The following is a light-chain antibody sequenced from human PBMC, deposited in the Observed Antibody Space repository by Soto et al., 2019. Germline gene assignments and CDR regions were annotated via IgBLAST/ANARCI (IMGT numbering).Light chain of an antibody. Sequence: EIVLTQSPATLSLSPGERATLSCRASQSVSSYLAWYQQKPGQAPRLLIYDASNRATGIPARFSGSGSGTDFTLTISSLEPEDFAVYYCQQRSRFAFGKGTKLEIK. J-gene: IGKJ2*01. CDR3: QQRSRFA. CDR1: QSVSSY. CDR2: DAS. V-gene: IGKV3-11*01.